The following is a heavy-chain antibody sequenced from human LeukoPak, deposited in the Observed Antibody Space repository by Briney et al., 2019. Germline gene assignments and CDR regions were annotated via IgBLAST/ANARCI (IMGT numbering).Heavy chain of an antibody. Sequence: GGSLRLSCAASGFTFSNAWMSWVRQAPGKGLEWVGRIRSKTDGGTTDYAAPVKGRFTISRDDSKNTLYLQKNSLKTEDTAVYYCTTDLLAVAGLHGDYFDYWGQGTLVTVSS. CDR2: IRSKTDGGTT. D-gene: IGHD6-19*01. V-gene: IGHV3-15*01. J-gene: IGHJ4*02. CDR3: TTDLLAVAGLHGDYFDY. CDR1: GFTFSNAW.